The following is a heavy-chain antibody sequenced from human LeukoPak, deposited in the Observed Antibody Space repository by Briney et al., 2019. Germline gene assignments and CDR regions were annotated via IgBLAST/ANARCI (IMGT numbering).Heavy chain of an antibody. V-gene: IGHV1-69*13. CDR3: AREKGREYQLLLSGMDV. Sequence: ASVKVSCKASGGTFSSYAISWVRQAPGQGLEWMGGIIPIFGTANYAQKFQGRVTITADGSTSTAYMELSSLRSEDTAVYYCAREKGREYQLLLSGMDVWGQGTTVTVSS. CDR2: IIPIFGTA. CDR1: GGTFSSYA. J-gene: IGHJ6*02. D-gene: IGHD2-2*01.